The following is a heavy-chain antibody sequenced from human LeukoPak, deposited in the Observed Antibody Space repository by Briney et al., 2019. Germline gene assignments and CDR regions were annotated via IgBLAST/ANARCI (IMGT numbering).Heavy chain of an antibody. Sequence: SETLSLTCTVSGSSISSYYWSWIRQPPGKGLEWIGYIYYSGSTNYNPSLKSRVTISVDTSKNQFSLKLSSVTAADTAVYYCARAPVAATYWFDPWGQGTLVTVSS. CDR1: GSSISSYY. CDR3: ARAPVAATYWFDP. J-gene: IGHJ5*02. CDR2: IYYSGST. D-gene: IGHD2-15*01. V-gene: IGHV4-59*01.